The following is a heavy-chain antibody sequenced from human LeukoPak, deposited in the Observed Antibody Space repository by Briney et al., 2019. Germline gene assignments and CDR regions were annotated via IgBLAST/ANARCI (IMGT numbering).Heavy chain of an antibody. V-gene: IGHV4-59*07. Sequence: SDTLSLTCTLSGGSISSYYESWIPHPPGEALEWSGYIYYSGRHNYNPPLKSRLPISVDTSKNQFSLKLSSVTAADTAVYYCARGLLWFGELSLPVPFDYWGQGTLVTVSS. J-gene: IGHJ4*02. CDR1: GGSISSYY. CDR2: IYYSGRH. CDR3: ARGLLWFGELSLPVPFDY. D-gene: IGHD3-10*01.